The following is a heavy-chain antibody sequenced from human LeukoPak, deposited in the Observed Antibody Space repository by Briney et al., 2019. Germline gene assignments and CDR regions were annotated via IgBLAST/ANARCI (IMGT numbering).Heavy chain of an antibody. CDR1: GFTVSSNY. J-gene: IGHJ3*01. V-gene: IGHV3-53*05. Sequence: GGSLRLSCAASGFTVSSNYMSWVRQAPGKGLEWVSDIYSGGSTYYADSVKGRFTISRDNSKNTLDLQMNSLRPEDTAVYYCAKEFSATPRAAAQTGDAFDVWGQGTMVTVSS. D-gene: IGHD7-27*01. CDR2: IYSGGST. CDR3: AKEFSATPRAAAQTGDAFDV.